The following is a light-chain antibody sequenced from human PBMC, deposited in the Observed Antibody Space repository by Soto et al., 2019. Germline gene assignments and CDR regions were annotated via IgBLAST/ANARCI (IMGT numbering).Light chain of an antibody. CDR1: QSISSW. CDR3: QQENSYPLT. CDR2: KAS. J-gene: IGKJ1*01. V-gene: IGKV1-5*03. Sequence: DIQMTQSPSTLSASVGARVTITCRASQSISSWLSGDQQKPGKAPKPLIYKASRLESGVPSRFSGSGSGTEFTLTISSLQPDDFATYYCQQENSYPLTFGQGTKVDIK.